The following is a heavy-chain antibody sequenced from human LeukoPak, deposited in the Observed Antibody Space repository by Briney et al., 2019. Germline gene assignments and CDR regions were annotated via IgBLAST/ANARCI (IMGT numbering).Heavy chain of an antibody. CDR1: GFTLDDYA. V-gene: IGHV3-43*02. Sequence: GGSLRLSCAASGFTLDDYAIHWVRQAPGKGLEWVSLISDNGGSTYYTDSVKGRFTISRDNSKNSLYLQMNSLRTEDTALYYCAKGGRWLQYDFDYWGQGTLVTVSS. CDR3: AKGGRWLQYDFDY. CDR2: ISDNGGST. D-gene: IGHD5-24*01. J-gene: IGHJ4*02.